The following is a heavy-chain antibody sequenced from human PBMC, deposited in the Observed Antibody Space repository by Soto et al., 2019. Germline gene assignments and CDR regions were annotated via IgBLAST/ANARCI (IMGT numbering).Heavy chain of an antibody. CDR3: ARANGGYCSSTSCYSSYYYYYMDV. CDR1: SGSISSSNW. Sequence: QVQLQESGPGLVKPSGTLSLTCAVSSGSISSSNWWSWARQPPGKGLEWIGEIYHSGSTNYNPSLKSRVTISVDKAKNQFSLKLSSVTAADTAVYYCARANGGYCSSTSCYSSYYYYYMDVWGKGTTVTVSS. J-gene: IGHJ6*03. D-gene: IGHD2-2*02. CDR2: IYHSGST. V-gene: IGHV4-4*02.